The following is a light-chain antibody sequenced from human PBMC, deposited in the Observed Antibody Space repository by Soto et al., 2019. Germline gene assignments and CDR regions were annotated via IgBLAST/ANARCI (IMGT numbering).Light chain of an antibody. CDR2: ATS. J-gene: IGKJ4*01. CDR3: QQSYSSPLT. Sequence: DIHMTQSPSSLSASVGDRVTITCRASQNIKKFLNWYQQRPGKAPSALIHATSTLQNGVSLRFSGSGSDTDFTLTITSLQPEDFATYFCQQSYSSPLTFGGGTKVEL. V-gene: IGKV1-39*01. CDR1: QNIKKF.